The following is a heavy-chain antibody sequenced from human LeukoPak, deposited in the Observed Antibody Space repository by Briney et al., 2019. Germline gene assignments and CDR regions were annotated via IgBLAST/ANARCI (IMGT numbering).Heavy chain of an antibody. V-gene: IGHV1-2*06. CDR2: INPNSGGT. CDR3: ARGTRCYDSSGYYSDRNWFDP. D-gene: IGHD3-22*01. CDR1: GYTFTGYY. Sequence: GASVKVSCKASGYTFTGYYMHWVRQAPGQGLEWMGRINPNSGGTNYAQKFQGRVTMTRDTSISTAYMELSRLRSDDTAVYYCARGTRCYDSSGYYSDRNWFDPWGQGTLATVSS. J-gene: IGHJ5*02.